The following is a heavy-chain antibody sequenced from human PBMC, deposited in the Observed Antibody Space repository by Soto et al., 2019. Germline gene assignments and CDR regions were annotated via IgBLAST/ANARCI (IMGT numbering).Heavy chain of an antibody. CDR2: IKQDGSEI. Sequence: EVQLVESGEGLVQPGGSLRLSCAASGFTFSTYWMSWVRQAPGXGLEWVANIKQDGSEIYYVDSVKGRFTISRDNAKNXLYLQMNSLRAXDTAXYYCARLLWWWGYWGQGTLVTVSS. D-gene: IGHD2-21*01. CDR3: ARLLWWWGY. CDR1: GFTFSTYW. V-gene: IGHV3-7*04. J-gene: IGHJ4*02.